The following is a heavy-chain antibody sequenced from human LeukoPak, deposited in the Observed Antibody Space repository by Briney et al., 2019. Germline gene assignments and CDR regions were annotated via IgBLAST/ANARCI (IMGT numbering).Heavy chain of an antibody. CDR2: IYHSGST. CDR1: GYSISSGFY. CDR3: ARSLMTTVSY. J-gene: IGHJ4*02. D-gene: IGHD4-11*01. V-gene: IGHV4-38-2*02. Sequence: SETLSLTCSVSGYSISSGFYWGWIRQPPGKGLEWIGSIYHSGSTYYNPSLKSRVTISVDTSKNQFSLKLSSVTAADTAVYYCARSLMTTVSYWGQGTLVTVSS.